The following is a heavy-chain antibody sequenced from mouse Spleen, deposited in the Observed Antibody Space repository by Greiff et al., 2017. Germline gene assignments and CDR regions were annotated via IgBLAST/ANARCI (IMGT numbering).Heavy chain of an antibody. J-gene: IGHJ2*01. CDR1: GFAFSSYD. CDR2: ISSGGSYT. V-gene: IGHV5-9*02. D-gene: IGHD2-4*01. CDR3: ARDYLYYFDY. Sequence: EVQGVESGGGLVKPGGSLKLSCAASGFAFSSYDMSWVRQTPEKRLEWVATISSGGSYTYYPDSVKGRFTISRDNARNTLYLQMSSLRSEDTALYYCARDYLYYFDYWGQGTTLTVSS.